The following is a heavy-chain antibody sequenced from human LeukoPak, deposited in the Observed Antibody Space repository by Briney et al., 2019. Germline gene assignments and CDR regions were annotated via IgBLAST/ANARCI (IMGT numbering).Heavy chain of an antibody. Sequence: SETLSLTCTVSGGSISSYYWSWIRQPPGKGLEWIGYIYYSGSTNYNPSLRSRVTISVDTSKNQFSLKLSSVTAADTAVYYCARGGPIGIDYWGQGTLVTVSS. CDR3: ARGGPIGIDY. V-gene: IGHV4-59*01. J-gene: IGHJ4*02. D-gene: IGHD3-16*02. CDR2: IYYSGST. CDR1: GGSISSYY.